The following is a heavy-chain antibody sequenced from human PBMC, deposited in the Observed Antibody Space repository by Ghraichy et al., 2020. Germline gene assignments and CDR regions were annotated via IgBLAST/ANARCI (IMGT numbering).Heavy chain of an antibody. CDR3: ARSSHSGWKINYFDY. V-gene: IGHV4-59*08. Sequence: SETLSLTCTVSGGSISNYYWSWIRQPPGKGLEWIGYIYYSGSTNYNYSLKSRITISVDTSKNQFSLKLSSVTAADTAVYYCARSSHSGWKINYFDYWGRGTLVTVSS. CDR2: IYYSGST. D-gene: IGHD6-19*01. J-gene: IGHJ4*02. CDR1: GGSISNYY.